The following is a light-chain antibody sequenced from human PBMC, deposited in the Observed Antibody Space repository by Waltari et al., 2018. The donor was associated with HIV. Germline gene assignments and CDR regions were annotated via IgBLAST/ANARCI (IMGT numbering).Light chain of an antibody. V-gene: IGKV1-9*01. CDR1: HNIYSY. CDR2: ATS. CDR3: QQVNGYPLT. Sequence: DIQLTQSPSFLSAFVGDRVTITCRPSHNIYSYLAWYQQKPGRAPQVLIYATSTLQSGFPSRFSGSGSGTEFALTITNLQPDDFATYYCQQVNGYPLTFGGGTKVEIK. J-gene: IGKJ4*01.